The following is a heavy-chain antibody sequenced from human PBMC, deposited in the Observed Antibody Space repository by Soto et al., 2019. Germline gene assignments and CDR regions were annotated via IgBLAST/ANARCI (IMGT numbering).Heavy chain of an antibody. J-gene: IGHJ4*02. CDR1: GFTFNGYT. V-gene: IGHV3-49*04. CDR3: TAGKLYPSLDFDY. CDR2: IRSKAYGGTT. D-gene: IGHD2-8*01. Sequence: RLSCTASGFTFNGYTLSWVRQAPGKGLEWVGFIRSKAYGGTTEYAASVKGRFTISRDDSKSIAYLQMNSLKTEDTAVYYCTAGKLYPSLDFDYWGQGTLVTVSS.